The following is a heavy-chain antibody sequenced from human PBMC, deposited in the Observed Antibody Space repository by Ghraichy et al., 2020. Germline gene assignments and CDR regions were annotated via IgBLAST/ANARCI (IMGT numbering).Heavy chain of an antibody. V-gene: IGHV3-7*03. D-gene: IGHD4-17*01. CDR2: IKQDGSEK. CDR3: AAENDFGARGSAFDI. CDR1: GFTFSSYW. Sequence: GGSLRLSCAASGFTFSSYWMSWVRQAPGKGLEWVANIKQDGSEKYYVDSVKGRFTISRDNAKNSLYLQMNSLRAEDTAVYYCAAENDFGARGSAFDIWGHGTMVTVSS. J-gene: IGHJ3*02.